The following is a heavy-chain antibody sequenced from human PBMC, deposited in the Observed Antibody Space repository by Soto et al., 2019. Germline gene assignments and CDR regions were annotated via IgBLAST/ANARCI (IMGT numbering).Heavy chain of an antibody. D-gene: IGHD6-19*01. CDR1: GGSISSSSYY. J-gene: IGHJ4*02. Sequence: SETLSLTCTVSGGSISSSSYYWGWIRQPPGKGLEWIGSIYYSGSTYYNPSLKSRVTISVDTSKNQFSLKLSSVTAADTAVYYCATFKYSSGWYSPYYLDYWGQGTLVTVSS. V-gene: IGHV4-39*01. CDR3: ATFKYSSGWYSPYYLDY. CDR2: IYYSGST.